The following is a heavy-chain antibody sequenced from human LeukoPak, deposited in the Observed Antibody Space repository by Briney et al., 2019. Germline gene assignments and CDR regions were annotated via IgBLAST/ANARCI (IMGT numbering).Heavy chain of an antibody. D-gene: IGHD5-12*01. Sequence: GASVKVSCKASGNTFTSYAMHWVRQSPGQRLEWMGWINAGNGNTKYSQKFQGRVTITRDTSASTAYMELSSLRSEDTAVYYCARHYHGGYPDYWGQGTLVTVSS. V-gene: IGHV1-3*01. CDR2: INAGNGNT. CDR3: ARHYHGGYPDY. J-gene: IGHJ4*02. CDR1: GNTFTSYA.